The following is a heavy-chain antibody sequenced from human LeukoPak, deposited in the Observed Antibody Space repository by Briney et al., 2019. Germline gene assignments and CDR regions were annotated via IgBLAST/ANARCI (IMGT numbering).Heavy chain of an antibody. CDR3: AKSRAAAGYYFDY. CDR2: ISGSGGST. V-gene: IGHV3-23*01. CDR1: GFTFSSYA. D-gene: IGHD6-13*01. Sequence: GGSLRLSCAASGFTFSSYAMIWVRQAPGKGLEWVSAISGSGGSTYYADSVKGRFTISRDNSKNTLYLQMNSLRAEDTAVYYCAKSRAAAGYYFDYWGQGTLVTVSS. J-gene: IGHJ4*02.